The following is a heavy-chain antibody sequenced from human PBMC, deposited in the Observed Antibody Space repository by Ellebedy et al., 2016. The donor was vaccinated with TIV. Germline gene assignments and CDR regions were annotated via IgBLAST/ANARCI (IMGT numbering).Heavy chain of an antibody. CDR3: ARRGSYGDYAVQVNSWFDS. D-gene: IGHD4-17*01. CDR2: IYQDGSVQ. V-gene: IGHV3-7*01. CDR1: GFSFRSYW. J-gene: IGHJ5*01. Sequence: PGGSLRLSCAASGFSFRSYWMSWVRQAPGKGLEWVANIYQDGSVQYYLDSVKGRFTISIDNAINSLFLQMNSLRAGDTAVYYCARRGSYGDYAVQVNSWFDSWGRGTLATVSS.